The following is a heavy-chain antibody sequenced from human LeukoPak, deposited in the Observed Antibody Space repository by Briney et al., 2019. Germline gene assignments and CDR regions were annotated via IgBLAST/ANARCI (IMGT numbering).Heavy chain of an antibody. J-gene: IGHJ4*02. CDR1: GGTFSSYA. CDR3: ARGGSYTIDY. CDR2: IIPIFGTA. V-gene: IGHV1-69*13. D-gene: IGHD1-26*01. Sequence: ASVKVSCKASGGTFSSYAISWVRQAPGQGLEWMGGIIPIFGTANYAQKFQGRVTITADESTSTAYMELRSLRSDDTAVYYCARGGSYTIDYWGQGTLVTVSS.